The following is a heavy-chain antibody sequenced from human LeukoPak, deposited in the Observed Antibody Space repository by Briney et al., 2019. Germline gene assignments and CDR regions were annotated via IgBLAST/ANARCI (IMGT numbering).Heavy chain of an antibody. Sequence: GGSLRLSCTTSGFTFGDYGMSWVRQAPGKGLEWVGFIRSKAYGGTTENAASVKGRFTISRDDSKSIAYLQMNSLKTEDTAVYYCARDPLGCSGGSCYSGSDYWGQGTLVTVSS. D-gene: IGHD2-15*01. CDR3: ARDPLGCSGGSCYSGSDY. CDR2: IRSKAYGGTT. J-gene: IGHJ4*02. CDR1: GFTFGDYG. V-gene: IGHV3-49*04.